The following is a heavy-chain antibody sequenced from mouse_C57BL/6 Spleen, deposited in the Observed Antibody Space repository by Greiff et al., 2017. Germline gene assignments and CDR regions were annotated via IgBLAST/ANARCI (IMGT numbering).Heavy chain of an antibody. J-gene: IGHJ4*01. CDR1: GYTFTDYY. CDR2: INPYNGGT. D-gene: IGHD2-3*01. V-gene: IGHV1-19*01. CDR3: ARWLLQAMDY. Sequence: VQLKESGPVLVKPGASVKMSCKASGYTFTDYYMNWVKQSHGKSLEWIGVINPYNGGTSYNQKFKGKATLTVDKSSSTAYMELNSLTSEDSAVXYCARWLLQAMDYWGQGTSVTVSS.